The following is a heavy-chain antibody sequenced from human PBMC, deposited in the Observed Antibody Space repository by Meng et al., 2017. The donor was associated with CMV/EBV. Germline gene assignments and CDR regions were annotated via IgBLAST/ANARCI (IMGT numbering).Heavy chain of an antibody. Sequence: GESLKISCAASGFTFSSYWMHWVRQAPGKGLVWVSGINWNGGSTGYADSVKGRFTISRDNAKNSLYLQMNSLRAEDTALYYCASGLYFFDPWGQGTLVTVSS. V-gene: IGHV3-20*04. CDR1: GFTFSSYW. J-gene: IGHJ5*02. D-gene: IGHD2-21*01. CDR2: INWNGGST. CDR3: ASGLYFFDP.